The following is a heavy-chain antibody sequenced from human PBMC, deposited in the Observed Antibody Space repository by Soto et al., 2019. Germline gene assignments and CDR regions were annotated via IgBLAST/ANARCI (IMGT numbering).Heavy chain of an antibody. J-gene: IGHJ4*02. Sequence: PSETLSLTCAVYGGSFSGYYWSWIRQPPGKGLEWIGEINHSGSTNYNPSLKSRVTISVDTSKNQFSLKLSSVTAADTAVYYCARRGPVPYYDILTGYYPLVYYFDYWGQGTLVTVSS. CDR2: INHSGST. V-gene: IGHV4-34*01. CDR1: GGSFSGYY. D-gene: IGHD3-9*01. CDR3: ARRGPVPYYDILTGYYPLVYYFDY.